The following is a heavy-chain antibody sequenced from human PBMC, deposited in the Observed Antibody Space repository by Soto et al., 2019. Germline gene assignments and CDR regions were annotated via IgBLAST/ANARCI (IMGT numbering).Heavy chain of an antibody. V-gene: IGHV1-69*12. Sequence: QVQLVQSGAEVKKPGSSVKVSCKASGGTFSSYAISWVRQAPGQGLEWMGEIIPIFGTANYAQKFQGRVTITADESTSTAYMELSSLRPEDTAVYSCARDRGPSSGYYPYWFDPWGQGTLVSVSS. CDR1: GGTFSSYA. CDR2: IIPIFGTA. D-gene: IGHD3-22*01. CDR3: ARDRGPSSGYYPYWFDP. J-gene: IGHJ5*02.